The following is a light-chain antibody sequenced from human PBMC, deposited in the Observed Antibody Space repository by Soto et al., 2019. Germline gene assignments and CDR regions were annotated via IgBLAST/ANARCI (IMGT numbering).Light chain of an antibody. CDR2: DVS. Sequence: QSALTQPASVSESPGQSITISCTGTSSDVGGYQYVSWYQQHPGKAPKLMIYDVSYRPSGVPNRFSGSKSGNTASLTLSGLPVEDEADYYCASYTTSSTPWVFGGGTKLTVL. CDR1: SSDVGGYQY. V-gene: IGLV2-14*03. CDR3: ASYTTSSTPWV. J-gene: IGLJ3*02.